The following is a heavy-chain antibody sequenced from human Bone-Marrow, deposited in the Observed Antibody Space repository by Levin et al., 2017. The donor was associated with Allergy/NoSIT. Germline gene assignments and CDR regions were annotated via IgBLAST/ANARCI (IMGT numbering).Heavy chain of an antibody. Sequence: SQTLSLTCAISGDSVSNKSVAWNWIRQSPSRGLEWLGRTYYRSKWYTDYAVSVESRIAISPDTSKNPFSLHLESVTPDDTAGHYCARDRRGYSGDDYFDYWSQGTLVTVSS. CDR2: TYYRSKWYT. CDR3: ARDRRGYSGDDYFDY. CDR1: GDSVSNKSVA. J-gene: IGHJ4*02. D-gene: IGHD5-12*01. V-gene: IGHV6-1*01.